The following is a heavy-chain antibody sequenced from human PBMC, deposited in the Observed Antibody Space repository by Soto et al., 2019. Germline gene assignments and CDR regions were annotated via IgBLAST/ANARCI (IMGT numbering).Heavy chain of an antibody. CDR1: GYTFTSYG. CDR3: ARDMGRTRAYYYFWSGYSPGHYDGMDV. CDR2: ISAYNGNT. Sequence: GASVKVSCKASGYTFTSYGISWVRQAPGQGLEWMGLISAYNGNTNYAQKLQGRVTMTTDTSTSTAYMELRSLRSADTAVYYCARDMGRTRAYYYFWSGYSPGHYDGMDVWGQGTTVTVSS. D-gene: IGHD3-3*01. V-gene: IGHV1-18*04. J-gene: IGHJ6*02.